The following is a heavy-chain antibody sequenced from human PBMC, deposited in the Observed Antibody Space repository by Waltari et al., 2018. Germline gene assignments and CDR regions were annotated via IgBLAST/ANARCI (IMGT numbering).Heavy chain of an antibody. D-gene: IGHD6-19*01. J-gene: IGHJ5*02. CDR3: ARVEVGYSSSFDP. Sequence: QVQLQESDPGLVKPSETLSLTCTVSGGSISRHYWSWIRQPPGKGLEWIGYIYYSGSTNYNPSLKSRVTISVDTSKNQFSLKLSSVTAADTAVYYCARVEVGYSSSFDPWGQGTLVTVSS. V-gene: IGHV4-59*11. CDR1: GGSISRHY. CDR2: IYYSGST.